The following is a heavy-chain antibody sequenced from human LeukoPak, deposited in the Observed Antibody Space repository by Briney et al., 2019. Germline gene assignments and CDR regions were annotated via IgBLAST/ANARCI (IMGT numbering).Heavy chain of an antibody. CDR2: ISRSGTTI. J-gene: IGHJ4*02. CDR1: GFTFSSYE. CDR3: AGGDCSSNRCYRAGQGG. V-gene: IGHV3-48*03. Sequence: GGSLRLSCVASGFTFSSYEMNWVRQTPGKGLEWVSYISRSGTTIYYADSVKGRFTISRDNAKNSLYLQMNSLKAEDTAVYYCAGGDCSSNRCYRAGQGGWGQRTLVTVSS. D-gene: IGHD2-2*01.